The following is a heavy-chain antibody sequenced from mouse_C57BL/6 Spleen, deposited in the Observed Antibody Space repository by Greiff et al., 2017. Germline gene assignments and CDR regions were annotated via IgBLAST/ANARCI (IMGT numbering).Heavy chain of an antibody. Sequence: QVQLKQPGAELVKPGASVKLSCKASGYTFTSYWMHWVKQRPGRGLEWIGRIDPNSGGTKYNEKFKSKATLTVDKPSSTAYMQLSSLTSEDSAVYYCARAVVATDYFDYWGQGTTLTVSS. CDR1: GYTFTSYW. CDR2: IDPNSGGT. CDR3: ARAVVATDYFDY. D-gene: IGHD1-1*01. V-gene: IGHV1-72*01. J-gene: IGHJ2*01.